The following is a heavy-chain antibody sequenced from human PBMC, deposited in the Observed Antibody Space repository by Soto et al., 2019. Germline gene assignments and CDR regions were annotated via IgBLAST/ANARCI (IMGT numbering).Heavy chain of an antibody. CDR2: INSDGSTT. V-gene: IGHV3-74*01. J-gene: IGHJ6*02. CDR3: ARDAYYDMGV. Sequence: EVQLVESGGGLVQPGGSLRLSCAASGFTFSTYWMHWVRQAPGKGLVWVSRINSDGSTTNYADSVKGRFTISRDNAKNTLDLQLNSLRAEDTAGYYCARDAYYDMGVWGQGTTVTVSS. CDR1: GFTFSTYW.